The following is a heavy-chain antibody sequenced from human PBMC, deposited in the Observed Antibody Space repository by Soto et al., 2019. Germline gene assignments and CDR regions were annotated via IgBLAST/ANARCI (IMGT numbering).Heavy chain of an antibody. V-gene: IGHV3-7*03. CDR2: IKQDGSEK. Sequence: GGSLRLSCAASGFIFSSYGMHWLRQAPGKGLEWAANIKQDGSEKYYVDSVKGRFTISRDNAKNSLYLQMNSLRAEDTAVYYCAVRGSGSMDAFDIWGQGTMVTVSS. D-gene: IGHD3-10*01. CDR3: AVRGSGSMDAFDI. CDR1: GFIFSSYG. J-gene: IGHJ3*02.